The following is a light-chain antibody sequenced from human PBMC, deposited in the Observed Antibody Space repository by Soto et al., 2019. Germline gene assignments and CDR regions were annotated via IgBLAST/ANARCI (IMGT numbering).Light chain of an antibody. CDR1: QSVDND. J-gene: IGKJ4*01. V-gene: IGKV3-15*01. CDR2: DAS. Sequence: EIVMTQSPATLSVSPGDRATLSCRASQSVDNDLAWYQQKPGQPPRLLIYDASTRATDIPARFSGSGSGTEFTLTVSSLQSEDFAVYSCQQRSNWPLTFGGGTKVDIK. CDR3: QQRSNWPLT.